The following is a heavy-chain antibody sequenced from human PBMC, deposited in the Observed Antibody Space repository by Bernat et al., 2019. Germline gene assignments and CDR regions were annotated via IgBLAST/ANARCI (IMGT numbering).Heavy chain of an antibody. D-gene: IGHD6-19*01. J-gene: IGHJ6*02. Sequence: VQLVESGGGVVQPGRSLRLSCAASGFTFSSYGMHWVRQAPGKGLEWVAVISYDGSNKYYADSVKGRFTISRDNSKNTLYLQMNSLRAEDTAVYYCAKYLFSGWYVRYYYYGMDVWGQGTTVTVSS. CDR1: GFTFSSYG. CDR2: ISYDGSNK. CDR3: AKYLFSGWYVRYYYYGMDV. V-gene: IGHV3-30*18.